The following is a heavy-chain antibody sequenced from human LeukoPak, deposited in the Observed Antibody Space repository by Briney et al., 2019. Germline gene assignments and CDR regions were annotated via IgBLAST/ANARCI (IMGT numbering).Heavy chain of an antibody. Sequence: GGSLRLSCAASELSVSTIWVSWVRQAPGKGLEWVATIMHVGSEAYYVDSVKGRFTISRNTATNSQYLQMTTLRAEDTAIYYCARDASSGTYFSYAFDVWVLGTMVTVPS. CDR3: ARDASSGTYFSYAFDV. J-gene: IGHJ3*01. D-gene: IGHD1-26*01. V-gene: IGHV3-7*01. CDR1: ELSVSTIW. CDR2: IMHVGSEA.